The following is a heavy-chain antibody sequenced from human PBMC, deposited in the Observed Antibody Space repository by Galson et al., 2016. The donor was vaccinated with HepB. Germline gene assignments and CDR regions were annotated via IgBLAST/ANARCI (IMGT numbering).Heavy chain of an antibody. Sequence: SLRLSCAASGFTFSSYSMNWVRQAPGKGLECVSYISSSSSYVYYADSVKGRFTISRDDAKNSLYLQMNSLRAEDTAVYYCASQSLWSGPANYYYGMDVWGQGTTVTVSS. D-gene: IGHD3-3*01. CDR1: GFTFSSYS. CDR2: ISSSSSYV. CDR3: ASQSLWSGPANYYYGMDV. J-gene: IGHJ6*02. V-gene: IGHV3-21*01.